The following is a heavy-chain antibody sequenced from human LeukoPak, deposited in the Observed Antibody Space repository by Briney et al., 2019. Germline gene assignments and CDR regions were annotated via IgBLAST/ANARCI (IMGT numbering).Heavy chain of an antibody. CDR2: ISYDGSNK. J-gene: IGHJ2*01. CDR3: AKEFNMNWSYWYFDL. D-gene: IGHD3-3*01. CDR1: GFTFSSYA. Sequence: PGRSLRLSCAASGFTFSSYATHWVRQAPGKGLEWVAVISYDGSNKYYADSVKGRFTISRDNSKDTLYLEMNSLRSEDTAVYYCAKEFNMNWSYWYFDLWGRGTLVTVSS. V-gene: IGHV3-30-3*01.